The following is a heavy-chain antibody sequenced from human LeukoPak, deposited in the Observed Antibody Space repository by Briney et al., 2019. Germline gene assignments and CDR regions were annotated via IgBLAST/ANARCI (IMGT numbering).Heavy chain of an antibody. CDR3: ARRSGIAVAGAFDP. D-gene: IGHD6-19*01. CDR1: GFTFSSYA. V-gene: IGHV3-23*01. Sequence: PGGSLRLSCAASGFTFSSYAMSWVRQAPGKGLEWVSAISGSGGSTYYADSVKGRFTISRDNSKNTLYLEINSLRAEDTAVCYCARRSGIAVAGAFDPWGQGTLVTVSS. CDR2: ISGSGGST. J-gene: IGHJ5*02.